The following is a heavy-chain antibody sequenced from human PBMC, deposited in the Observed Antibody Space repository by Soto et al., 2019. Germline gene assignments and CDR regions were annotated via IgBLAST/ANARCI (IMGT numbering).Heavy chain of an antibody. Sequence: SETLSLTCTVSGGSISSSSYYWGWIRQPPGKGLEWIGSIYYSGSTYYNPSLKSRVTISVNTSKNQFSLKLSSVTAADTAVYYCARLLSPRVAGTNFDYWGQGTLVTVSS. CDR3: ARLLSPRVAGTNFDY. J-gene: IGHJ4*02. CDR1: GGSISSSSYY. CDR2: IYYSGST. V-gene: IGHV4-39*01. D-gene: IGHD6-19*01.